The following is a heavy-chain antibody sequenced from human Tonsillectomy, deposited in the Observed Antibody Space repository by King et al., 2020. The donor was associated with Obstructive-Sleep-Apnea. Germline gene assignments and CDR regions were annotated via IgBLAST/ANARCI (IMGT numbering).Heavy chain of an antibody. V-gene: IGHV4-59*01. CDR2: IYYSGST. Sequence: VQLQESGPGLVKPSETLSLTCTVSGGSISSYYWSWIRQPPGKGLEWIGYIYYSGSTNYNPSLKSRVTISVDTSKNQFSLKLSSVTAADTAVYYCARDGSVGDGYNYFDYWGQGTLVTVSS. CDR3: ARDGSVGDGYNYFDY. D-gene: IGHD5-24*01. J-gene: IGHJ4*02. CDR1: GGSISSYY.